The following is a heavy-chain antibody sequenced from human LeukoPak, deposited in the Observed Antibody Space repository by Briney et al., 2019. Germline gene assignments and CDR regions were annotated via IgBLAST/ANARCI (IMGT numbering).Heavy chain of an antibody. J-gene: IGHJ4*02. CDR3: ARDLAYYYDNYYD. CDR2: IDSSSGYI. CDR1: GFTFNIYS. Sequence: PGGSLRLSCAASGFTFNIYSMNWVRQAPGKGLEWVSSIDSSSGYIYYADSVKGRFTISRDNAKNSLYLHMNSLRAEDTAVYYCARDLAYYYDNYYDWGQGTLVTVSS. D-gene: IGHD3-22*01. V-gene: IGHV3-21*01.